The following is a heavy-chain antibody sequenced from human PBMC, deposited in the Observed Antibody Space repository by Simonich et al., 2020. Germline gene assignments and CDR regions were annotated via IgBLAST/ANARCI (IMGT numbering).Heavy chain of an antibody. CDR3: ARSLGYYYYYYGMDV. V-gene: IGHV4-59*08. CDR2: IYYSGST. CDR1: GGSISSYY. Sequence: QVQLQESGPGLVKPSETLSLTCTVSGGSISSYYWSWIRQPPGKGLEWIGYIYYSGSTNYNPTLKSPATISVATPKNQFSLKLGSVTAADTAVYYCARSLGYYYYYYGMDVWGQGTTVTVSS. J-gene: IGHJ6*02. D-gene: IGHD1-26*01.